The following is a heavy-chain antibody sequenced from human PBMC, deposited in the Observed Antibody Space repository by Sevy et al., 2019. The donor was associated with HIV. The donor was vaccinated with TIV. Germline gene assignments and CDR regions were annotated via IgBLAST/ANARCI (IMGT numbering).Heavy chain of an antibody. CDR3: ARGYDTGPLIY. J-gene: IGHJ4*01. CDR1: GGSFSADY. V-gene: IGHV4-34*01. Sequence: SETLSLTCTVYGGSFSADYWTWIRQPPGTGLEWIGEINHSGSTNYNPSLKSRVTISLDTSKNQFSLRLTSVTAADTAVFYCARGYDTGPLIYWGHGTLVTVSS. CDR2: INHSGST. D-gene: IGHD3-22*01.